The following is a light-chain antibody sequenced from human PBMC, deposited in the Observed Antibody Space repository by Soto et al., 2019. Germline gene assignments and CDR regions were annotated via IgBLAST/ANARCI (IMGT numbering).Light chain of an antibody. CDR2: RVS. Sequence: IIMTQSPATMSRSLGEKATHSCRAGQTIYSNVAWYKQRPGQAPRLLIYRVSTRATGVPARFSGSGSATEFTLTISSMQSEDLAIYYCQQYQTLWTFGQGTNVHIK. J-gene: IGKJ1*01. V-gene: IGKV3-15*01. CDR3: QQYQTLWT. CDR1: QTIYSN.